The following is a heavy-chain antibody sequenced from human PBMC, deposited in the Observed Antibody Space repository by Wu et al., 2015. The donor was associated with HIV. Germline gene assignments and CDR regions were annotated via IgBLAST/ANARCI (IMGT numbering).Heavy chain of an antibody. CDR2: ISAYNGNT. D-gene: IGHD3-16*02. Sequence: QVQLVQSGGEVKKPGASVKVSCKTSGYTFTSNYIHWVRQAPGQGLEWMGWISAYNGNTNYAQKLQGRVTMTTDTSTSTAYMELRSLRSDDTAVYYCARVSRITFGGVIVYHYYYMDVWGKGTTVTVS. CDR3: ARVSRITFGGVIVYHYYYMDV. V-gene: IGHV1-18*04. CDR1: GYTFTSNY. J-gene: IGHJ6*03.